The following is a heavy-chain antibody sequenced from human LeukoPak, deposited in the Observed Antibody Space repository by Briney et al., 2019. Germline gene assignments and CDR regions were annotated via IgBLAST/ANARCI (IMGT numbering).Heavy chain of an antibody. CDR3: TTAPTRDWLPYFHY. CDR2: ISAGGTT. CDR1: GLTFSDAW. J-gene: IGHJ4*02. D-gene: IGHD5-12*01. V-gene: IGHV3-15*01. Sequence: GGSLRLSCAVSGLTFSDAWMVRVRQAPGKGLEWVARISAGGTTHYAAPVNARFIASRDDSKATVYLQMNSLTTEDTAVYYCTTAPTRDWLPYFHYWGQGTVVTVSS.